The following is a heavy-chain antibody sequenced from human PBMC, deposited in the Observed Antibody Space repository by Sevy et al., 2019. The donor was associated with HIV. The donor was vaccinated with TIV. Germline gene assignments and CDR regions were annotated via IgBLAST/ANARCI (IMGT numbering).Heavy chain of an antibody. CDR3: AREEETSVGEFFYYCMDV. CDR1: GFTFRTHW. J-gene: IGHJ6*04. D-gene: IGHD3-10*01. Sequence: GGSLRLSCAASGFTFRTHWMHWVRHAPGKGLMWVSRINSDGTETSYADSVKGRFTISTDYAKKTLFLQMSNLRGDDTAVYYCAREEETSVGEFFYYCMDVWGKGTTVTVSS. V-gene: IGHV3-74*01. CDR2: INSDGTET.